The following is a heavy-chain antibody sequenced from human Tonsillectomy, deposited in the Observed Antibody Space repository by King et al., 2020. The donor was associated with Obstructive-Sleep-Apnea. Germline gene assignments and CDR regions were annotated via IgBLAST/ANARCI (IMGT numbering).Heavy chain of an antibody. D-gene: IGHD3-9*01. CDR2: SIPIFGTA. CDR1: GGTFSSYA. J-gene: IGHJ3*02. Sequence: QLVQSGAEVKKPGSSVKVSCKASGGTFSSYAIIWLRQAPGQGLEWMGGSIPIFGTANYAQKFQGRFTITADESTRTAYMELGSLRSEDTAVYYCARDFESRDAFDIWGQGTMVTVSS. V-gene: IGHV1-69*12. CDR3: ARDFESRDAFDI.